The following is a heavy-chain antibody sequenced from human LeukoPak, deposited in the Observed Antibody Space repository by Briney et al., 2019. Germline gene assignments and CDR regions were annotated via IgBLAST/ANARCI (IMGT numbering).Heavy chain of an antibody. CDR2: INPSGGGT. Sequence: ASVKVSCKASGYTFTSYYMHWVRQAPGQGLEWMGIINPSGGGTSYAQKFQGRVTMTRDTSISTAYMEVRRLRSDDTAVYYCARGGSSGYYSFDYWGQGTLVTVSS. J-gene: IGHJ4*02. CDR1: GYTFTSYY. D-gene: IGHD3-22*01. CDR3: ARGGSSGYYSFDY. V-gene: IGHV1-46*01.